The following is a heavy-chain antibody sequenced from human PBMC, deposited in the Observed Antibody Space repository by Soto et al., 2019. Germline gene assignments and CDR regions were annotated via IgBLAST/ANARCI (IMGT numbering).Heavy chain of an antibody. CDR2: IYYSGST. CDR1: GGSVSSGSYY. Sequence: PSETVSLTCTVAGGSVSSGSYYCNWLRQPPGKGLEWIGYIYYSGSTNYNPSLKSRVTISVDTSKNQFSLKLSSVTAADTAVYYCASGGTMGAFDIWGQGTMVTVSS. D-gene: IGHD1-7*01. J-gene: IGHJ3*02. V-gene: IGHV4-61*01. CDR3: ASGGTMGAFDI.